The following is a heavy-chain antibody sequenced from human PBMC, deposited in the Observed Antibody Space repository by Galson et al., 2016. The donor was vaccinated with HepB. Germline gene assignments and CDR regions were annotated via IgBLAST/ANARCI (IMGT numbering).Heavy chain of an antibody. J-gene: IGHJ3*02. CDR2: ISAYNRKT. CDR3: ARAGGDVLLWFGEPAPVFDI. Sequence: SVKVSCKASGYAFTNYGISWLRQAAGQGLEWMGWISAYNRKTDYAQKFQGRVTMTTDTSTSTAYMELRSLRYDDTAVYYCARAGGDVLLWFGEPAPVFDIWGQGTMVTVSS. D-gene: IGHD3-10*01. V-gene: IGHV1-18*01. CDR1: GYAFTNYG.